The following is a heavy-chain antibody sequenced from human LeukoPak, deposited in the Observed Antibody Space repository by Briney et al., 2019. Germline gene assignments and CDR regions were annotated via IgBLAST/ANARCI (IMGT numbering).Heavy chain of an antibody. J-gene: IGHJ4*02. V-gene: IGHV1-69*13. Sequence: ASVKVSCKASGGTFSSYAVSWVRQAPGRGLEWMGGIIPIFGTANYAQKFQVRVTITADESTSTAYMELSSLRSEDTAVYYCARGIEWETTHDYWGQGTLVTVSS. D-gene: IGHD1-26*01. CDR2: IIPIFGTA. CDR3: ARGIEWETTHDY. CDR1: GGTFSSYA.